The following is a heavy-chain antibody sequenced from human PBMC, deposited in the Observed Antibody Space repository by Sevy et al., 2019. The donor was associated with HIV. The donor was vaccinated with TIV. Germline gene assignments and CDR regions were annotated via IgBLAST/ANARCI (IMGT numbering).Heavy chain of an antibody. Sequence: ASVKVSCKASGYTFTSYAMHWVRQAPGQRLEWMGWINAGNGNTKYSQKFQDRVTITRDTSASTAYMELSSLRSEDTAVYYCARGVYYYDSSGYPTPFDYWGQGTLVTVSS. CDR1: GYTFTSYA. D-gene: IGHD3-22*01. CDR2: INAGNGNT. J-gene: IGHJ4*02. CDR3: ARGVYYYDSSGYPTPFDY. V-gene: IGHV1-3*01.